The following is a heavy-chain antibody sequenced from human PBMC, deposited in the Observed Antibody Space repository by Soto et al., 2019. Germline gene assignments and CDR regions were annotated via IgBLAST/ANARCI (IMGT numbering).Heavy chain of an antibody. J-gene: IGHJ4*02. V-gene: IGHV4-34*01. CDR3: ASFLYGSGSSNPMGFDY. CDR2: INHSGST. CDR1: GGSFSGYY. Sequence: SETLSLTCAVYGGSFSGYYWSWIRQPPGKGLEWIGEINHSGSTNYNPSLKSRVTMSVDTSKNQFSLKLSSVTAADTAVYYCASFLYGSGSSNPMGFDYWGQGTLVTVSS. D-gene: IGHD3-10*01.